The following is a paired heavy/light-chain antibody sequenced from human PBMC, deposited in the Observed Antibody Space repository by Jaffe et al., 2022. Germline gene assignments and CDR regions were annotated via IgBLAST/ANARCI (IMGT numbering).Heavy chain of an antibody. J-gene: IGHJ2*01. CDR2: IYYSGST. CDR1: GGSISSSSYY. V-gene: IGHV4-39*01. Sequence: QLQLQESGPGLVKPSETLSLTCTVSGGSISSSSYYWGWIRQPPGKGLEWIGSIYYSGSTYYNPSLKSRVTISVDTSKNQFSLKLSSVTAADTAVYYCARRACYDYIWGSYRYTYVVHFDLWGRGTLVTVSS. CDR3: ARRACYDYIWGSYRYTYVVHFDL. D-gene: IGHD3-16*02.
Light chain of an antibody. V-gene: IGKV1-13*02. CDR2: DAS. Sequence: AIQLTQSPSSLSASVGDRVTITCRASQGISSALAWYQQKPGKAPKLLIYDASSLESGVPSRFSGSGSGTDFTLTISSLQPEDFATYYCQQFNSYLLTFGGGTKVEIK. CDR1: QGISSA. J-gene: IGKJ4*01. CDR3: QQFNSYLLT.